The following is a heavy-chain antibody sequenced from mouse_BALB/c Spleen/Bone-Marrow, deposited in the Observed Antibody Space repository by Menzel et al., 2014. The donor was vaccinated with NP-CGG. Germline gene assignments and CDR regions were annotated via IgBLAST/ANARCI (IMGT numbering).Heavy chain of an antibody. CDR3: ARRGDIYDGSSAWFAY. V-gene: IGHV14-3*02. CDR2: IDPANGNT. D-gene: IGHD1-1*01. J-gene: IGHJ3*01. Sequence: VQLQQSGAELVKPGASIKLSCTASGFNIKDTYLHWVKQRPEQGLEWIGRIDPANGNTEYDPKFQGKANITADTSSNTAYLQLSILTSEDTAVYYCARRGDIYDGSSAWFAYWGQGTLVTVSA. CDR1: GFNIKDTY.